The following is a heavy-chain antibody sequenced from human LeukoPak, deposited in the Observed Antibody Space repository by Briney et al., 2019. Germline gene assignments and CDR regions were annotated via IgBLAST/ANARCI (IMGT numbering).Heavy chain of an antibody. V-gene: IGHV3-23*01. Sequence: GGSLRLSCAASGFTFSSYAMSWVRQAPGKGLEWVSAISSSGGSTYYADSVKGRFTISRDNSKNTLYLQMNSLRAEDTAVYYCAKTVAAEEDAFDIWGQGTMVTVSS. D-gene: IGHD6-13*01. CDR2: ISSSGGST. CDR1: GFTFSSYA. CDR3: AKTVAAEEDAFDI. J-gene: IGHJ3*02.